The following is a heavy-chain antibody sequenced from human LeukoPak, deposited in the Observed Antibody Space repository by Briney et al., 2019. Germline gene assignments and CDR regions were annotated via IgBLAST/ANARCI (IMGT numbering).Heavy chain of an antibody. Sequence: ASVKVSCKASGYTFTSYDINWVRQATGQGLEWMGWMNPNSGNTGYAQKFQGRVTVTRNTSISTAYMELSSLRSEDTAVYCCASGGGYSYGNSDFDYWGQGTLVTVSS. CDR3: ASGGGYSYGNSDFDY. D-gene: IGHD5-18*01. J-gene: IGHJ4*02. CDR1: GYTFTSYD. V-gene: IGHV1-8*01. CDR2: MNPNSGNT.